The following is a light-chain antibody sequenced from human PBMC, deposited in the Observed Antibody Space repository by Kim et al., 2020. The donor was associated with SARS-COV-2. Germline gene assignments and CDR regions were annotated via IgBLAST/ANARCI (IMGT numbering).Light chain of an antibody. CDR3: CSYAGRYTLV. V-gene: IGLV2-11*03. Sequence: GQSVTISCTGTSSDVGAFTFVSWYQQHPGKAPKLMLYSITVRPSGVPDRFSGSKTGPTASLTISGLQAEDEADYYCCSYAGRYTLVCGGGTQLTVL. J-gene: IGLJ2*01. CDR1: SSDVGAFTF. CDR2: SIT.